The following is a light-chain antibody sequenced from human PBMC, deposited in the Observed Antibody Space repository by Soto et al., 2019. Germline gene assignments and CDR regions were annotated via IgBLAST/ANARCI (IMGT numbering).Light chain of an antibody. Sequence: EIVLTQSPGTLSSSPGERATLSCRASQSVSSSYLAWYQQKPGQAPRLLMYGTSNRATGIPDRFSGSGSGTDFTLTISRLEPEDFAVYYCQQYSNSPPYTFGQGTKLEIK. V-gene: IGKV3-20*01. CDR3: QQYSNSPPYT. CDR2: GTS. J-gene: IGKJ2*01. CDR1: QSVSSSY.